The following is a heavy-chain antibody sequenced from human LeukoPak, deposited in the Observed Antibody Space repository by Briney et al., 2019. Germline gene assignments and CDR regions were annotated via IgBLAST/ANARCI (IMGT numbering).Heavy chain of an antibody. J-gene: IGHJ4*02. Sequence: GGSLRLSCAASGFTFSSYGMHWVREAPGKGLEGVAVIWYDGSNKSYPYSLKAPLPLSTDNSKNTLYLQMTSLRAEDTAVYYCARSPSYYYDSSGYYSYWGQGTLVTVSS. CDR2: IWYDGSNK. V-gene: IGHV3-33*01. CDR1: GFTFSSYG. CDR3: ARSPSYYYDSSGYYSY. D-gene: IGHD3-22*01.